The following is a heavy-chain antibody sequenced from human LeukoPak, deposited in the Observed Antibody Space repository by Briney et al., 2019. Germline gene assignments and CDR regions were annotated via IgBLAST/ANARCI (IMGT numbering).Heavy chain of an antibody. Sequence: EASLKVSCKASGYTFTSYGFSWVRQAPGQGLEWMGWVSAYNGDTNYAQKFQGRVTITRDTSASTAYMELSSLTSEDTAVYYCARGPRAAADDYWGQGTLVTVSS. J-gene: IGHJ4*02. CDR2: VSAYNGDT. CDR3: ARGPRAAADDY. D-gene: IGHD6-13*01. V-gene: IGHV1-18*01. CDR1: GYTFTSYG.